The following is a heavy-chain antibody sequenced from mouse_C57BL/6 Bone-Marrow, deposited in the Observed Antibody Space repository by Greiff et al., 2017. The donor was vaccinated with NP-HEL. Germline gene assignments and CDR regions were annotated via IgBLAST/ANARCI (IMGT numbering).Heavy chain of an antibody. V-gene: IGHV1-75*01. Sequence: QVQLQQSGPELVKPGASVKISCKASGYTFTDYYINWVKQRPGQGLEWIGWIFPGSGSTYYNEKFKGKATLTVDKSSSTAYMLLSSLTSEDSAVYFCARTYYYGSSYSAWFAYWGQGTLVTVSA. CDR3: ARTYYYGSSYSAWFAY. D-gene: IGHD1-1*01. J-gene: IGHJ3*01. CDR1: GYTFTDYY. CDR2: IFPGSGST.